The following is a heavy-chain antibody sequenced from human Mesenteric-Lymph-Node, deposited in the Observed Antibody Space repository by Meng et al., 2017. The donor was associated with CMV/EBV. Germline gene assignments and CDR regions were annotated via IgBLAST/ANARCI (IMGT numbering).Heavy chain of an antibody. CDR1: GYSFTDYY. V-gene: IGHV1-2*06. CDR3: ASQRGLPTRDNWYFDL. Sequence: SGYSFTDYYMHWMRQAPGQGIEWMGRINPNNGVKKYAQKFQDRVTMARDTSSSTAYMELIRLRSDDTAVYYCASQRGLPTRDNWYFDLWGRGTLVTVSS. D-gene: IGHD5-18*01. J-gene: IGHJ2*01. CDR2: INPNNGVK.